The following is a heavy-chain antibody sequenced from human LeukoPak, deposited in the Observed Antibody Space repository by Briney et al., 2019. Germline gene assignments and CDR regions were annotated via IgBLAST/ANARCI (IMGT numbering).Heavy chain of an antibody. CDR2: IKSKTDGGTT. D-gene: IGHD3-3*01. J-gene: IGHJ6*03. Sequence: GGSLRLSCAASGFTFSSFSMNWVRQAPGKGLEWVGRIKSKTDGGTTDYAAPVKGRFTISRDDSKNTLYLQMNSLKTEDTAVYYCTTDFWSGYLFMDVWGKGTTVTVSS. V-gene: IGHV3-15*01. CDR1: GFTFSSFS. CDR3: TTDFWSGYLFMDV.